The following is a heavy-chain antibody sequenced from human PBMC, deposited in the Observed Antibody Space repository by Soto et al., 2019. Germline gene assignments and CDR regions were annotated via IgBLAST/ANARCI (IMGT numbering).Heavy chain of an antibody. Sequence: ASVKVSCKASGYTFTGYYMHWVRQAPGQGLEWMGWINPNSGDTKYAQKFQGRVTMTRDTSISTAYMELSSLRSDDAAVYYCARAGVYGGTQPDYWGQGTLVTVSS. CDR1: GYTFTGYY. V-gene: IGHV1-2*02. CDR2: INPNSGDT. D-gene: IGHD4-17*01. J-gene: IGHJ4*02. CDR3: ARAGVYGGTQPDY.